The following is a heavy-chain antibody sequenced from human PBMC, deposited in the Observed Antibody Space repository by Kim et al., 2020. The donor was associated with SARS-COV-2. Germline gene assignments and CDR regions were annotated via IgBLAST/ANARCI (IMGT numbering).Heavy chain of an antibody. J-gene: IGHJ3*02. CDR2: TT. Sequence: TTHKNPYPKTGIIVAIDTSKNQFSLKRSSVTAADTAVYYCARRPTYLAFDIWGQGTMVTVSS. CDR3: ARRPTYLAFDI. V-gene: IGHV4-39*01.